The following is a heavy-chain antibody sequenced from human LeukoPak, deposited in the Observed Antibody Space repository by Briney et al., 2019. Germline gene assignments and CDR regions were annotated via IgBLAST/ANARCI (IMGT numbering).Heavy chain of an antibody. J-gene: IGHJ5*02. Sequence: PSETLSLTCTVSGGSISSSSYYWGWIRQPPGKGLEWIGSIYYSGSTYYNPSLKSRVTISVDTSKNQFSLKLSSVTAADTAVYYCARGVVAATSFNWFDPWGQGTLVTVSS. CDR1: GGSISSSSYY. D-gene: IGHD2-15*01. CDR2: IYYSGST. V-gene: IGHV4-39*07. CDR3: ARGVVAATSFNWFDP.